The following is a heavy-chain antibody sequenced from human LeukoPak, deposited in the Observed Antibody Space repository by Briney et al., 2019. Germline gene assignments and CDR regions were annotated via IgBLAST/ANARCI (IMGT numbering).Heavy chain of an antibody. D-gene: IGHD2-8*01. J-gene: IGHJ4*02. CDR1: GFTFSSYS. CDR2: ISRSSSYI. CDR3: ARDTVWAFDY. V-gene: IGHV3-21*01. Sequence: GGSLRLSCEGSGFTFSSYSMNWVRQAPGKGLEWVSSISRSSSYIYYADSVKGRFTISRDNARNSLYLQMNSLRVEDTAVYYCARDTVWAFDYWGQGTLVTVSS.